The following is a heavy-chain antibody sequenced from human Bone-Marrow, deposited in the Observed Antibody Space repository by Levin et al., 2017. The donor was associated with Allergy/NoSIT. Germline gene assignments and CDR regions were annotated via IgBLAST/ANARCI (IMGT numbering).Heavy chain of an antibody. CDR3: ASRPAGLPLDS. CDR2: IYSSGGT. Sequence: SETLSLTCTVSGGSISGSNFYWGWIRQPPGKGLEWIGNIYSSGGTYYNPSLKSRLTMSVDTSKNQFSLKLNSVTAADTAVYYCASRPAGLPLDSWGQGTLVTVSS. J-gene: IGHJ4*02. V-gene: IGHV4-39*01. CDR1: GGSISGSNFY. D-gene: IGHD3-16*01.